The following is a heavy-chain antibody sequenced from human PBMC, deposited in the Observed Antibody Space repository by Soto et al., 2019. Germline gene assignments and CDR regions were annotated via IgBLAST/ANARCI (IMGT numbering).Heavy chain of an antibody. CDR1: GGSISSSNW. CDR2: IYHSGST. D-gene: IGHD6-13*01. V-gene: IGHV4-4*02. Sequence: QVQLQESGPGLVKPSGTLSLTCAVSGGSISSSNWWSWVRQPPGKGLEWIGEIYHSGSTNYNPSLKSRVTISVDKSKNQFSLKLSSVTAADTAVYYCARDQVGESIAAPEGFGQTNWFDPWGQGTLVTVSS. J-gene: IGHJ5*02. CDR3: ARDQVGESIAAPEGFGQTNWFDP.